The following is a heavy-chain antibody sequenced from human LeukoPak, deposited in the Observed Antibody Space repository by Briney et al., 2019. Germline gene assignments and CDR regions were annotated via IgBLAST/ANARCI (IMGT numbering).Heavy chain of an antibody. Sequence: ASVKVSCKASGYTFTSYAMNWVRQAPGQGLEWMGWINTNTGNPTYAQGFTGRFVFSLDTSVSTAYLQISSLKAEDTAVYYCARRRNTGYNPNPNWFDPWGQGTLVTVSS. J-gene: IGHJ5*02. CDR1: GYTFTSYA. D-gene: IGHD5-24*01. CDR3: ARRRNTGYNPNPNWFDP. V-gene: IGHV7-4-1*02. CDR2: INTNTGNP.